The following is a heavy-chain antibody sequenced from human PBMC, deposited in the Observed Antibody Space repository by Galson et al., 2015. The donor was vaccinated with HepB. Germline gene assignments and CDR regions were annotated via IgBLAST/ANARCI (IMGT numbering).Heavy chain of an antibody. D-gene: IGHD6-13*01. CDR2: IDPSDSYT. CDR1: GYSITSYW. V-gene: IGHV5-10-1*01. J-gene: IGHJ4*02. CDR3: ASVNIAAAGLDY. Sequence: QSGAEVKKPGESLRISCKGSGYSITSYWISWVRQMPGKGLEWMGRIDPSDSYTNYSPSFQGHVTISADKSISTAYLQWSSLKASDTAMYYCASVNIAAAGLDYWGQGTLVTVSS.